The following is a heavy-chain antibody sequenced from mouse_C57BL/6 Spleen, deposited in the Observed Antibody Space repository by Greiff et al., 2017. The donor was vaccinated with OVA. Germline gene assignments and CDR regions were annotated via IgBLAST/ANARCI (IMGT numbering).Heavy chain of an antibody. D-gene: IGHD3-1*01. V-gene: IGHV1-85*01. Sequence: VQLQESGPELVKPGASVKLSCKASGYTFTSYDINWVKQRPGQGLEWIGWISPSAGRPKYNEKFKGKATLTVDTSSSTAYMELHSLTSEDSAVYFCARGAPYYGYWGQGTTLTVSS. J-gene: IGHJ2*01. CDR1: GYTFTSYD. CDR2: ISPSAGRP. CDR3: ARGAPYYGY.